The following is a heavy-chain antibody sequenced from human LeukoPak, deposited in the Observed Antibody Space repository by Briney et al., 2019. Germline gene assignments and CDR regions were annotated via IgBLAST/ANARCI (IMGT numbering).Heavy chain of an antibody. CDR3: ARRVSYYGSGSYYTRSHHFDY. D-gene: IGHD3-10*01. CDR1: GGSISSYY. Sequence: SETLSLTCTVSGGSISSYYWSWIRQPPGKGLEWIGYIYYSGSTNYNPSLKNRVTISVDTSKNQFSLKLSSVTAADTAVYYCARRVSYYGSGSYYTRSHHFDYWGQGTLVTVSS. V-gene: IGHV4-59*01. J-gene: IGHJ4*02. CDR2: IYYSGST.